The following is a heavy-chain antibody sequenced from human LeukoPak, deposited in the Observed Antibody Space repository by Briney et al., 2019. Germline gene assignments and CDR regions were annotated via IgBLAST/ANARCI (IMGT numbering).Heavy chain of an antibody. CDR3: AKDIGYSGYDYPLFDY. CDR1: GFTFDDYG. Sequence: GGSLRLSCAASGFTFDDYGMSWVRQAPGKGLEWVSGINWNGGSTGYADSVKGRFTISRDNAKNSLYLQMNSLRAEDTALYYCAKDIGYSGYDYPLFDYWGQGTLVTVSS. J-gene: IGHJ4*02. CDR2: INWNGGST. V-gene: IGHV3-20*04. D-gene: IGHD5-12*01.